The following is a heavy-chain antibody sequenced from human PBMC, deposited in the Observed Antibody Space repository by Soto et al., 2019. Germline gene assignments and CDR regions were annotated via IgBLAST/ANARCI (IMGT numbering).Heavy chain of an antibody. V-gene: IGHV1-69*12. Sequence: QVQLVQSGAEVKKPGSSVKVSCKASGGTFNSYGISWVQQASGHGLEWMGGIIPIFGTANYAQKFQGRVTITADESTSTAYMELSSLRSEDTAVYYCASPRDNYYYHGMDVWGQGTTVTVSS. J-gene: IGHJ6*02. CDR3: ASPRDNYYYHGMDV. CDR2: IIPIFGTA. D-gene: IGHD2-15*01. CDR1: GGTFNSYG.